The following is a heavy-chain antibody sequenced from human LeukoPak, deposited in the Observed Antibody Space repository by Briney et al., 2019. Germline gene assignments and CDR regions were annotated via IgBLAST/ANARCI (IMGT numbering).Heavy chain of an antibody. Sequence: SETLSLTCTVSGGSISSYYWSWIRQPPGKGLEWIGYIYYSGSTNYNPSLKSRVTISVDTSKNQFSLKLSSVTAADTAVYYCARGGRYMSASWYRSVYYYMDVWGKGTTVTVSS. D-gene: IGHD6-13*01. J-gene: IGHJ6*03. V-gene: IGHV4-59*01. CDR2: IYYSGST. CDR1: GGSISSYY. CDR3: ARGGRYMSASWYRSVYYYMDV.